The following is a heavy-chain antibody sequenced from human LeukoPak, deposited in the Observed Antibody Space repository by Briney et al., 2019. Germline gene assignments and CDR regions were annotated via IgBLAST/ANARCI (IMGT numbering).Heavy chain of an antibody. CDR1: GGSISSYH. J-gene: IGHJ5*02. CDR2: IYSRGST. D-gene: IGHD6-25*01. V-gene: IGHV4-59*08. CDR3: ARHQRPTQKTWFDP. Sequence: PSETLSLTCTVSGGSISSYHWSWIRQPPGKGLEWIGYIYSRGSTNCTPSLKRRVTISVHTSKNQSALKLSSGTAADTAVYYCARHQRPTQKTWFDPCGQGTLVTVSS.